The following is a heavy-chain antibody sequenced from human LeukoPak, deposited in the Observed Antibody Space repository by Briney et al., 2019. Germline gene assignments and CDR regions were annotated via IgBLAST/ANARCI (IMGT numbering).Heavy chain of an antibody. CDR1: GFAFRTYG. CDR2: TSSTSSPI. Sequence: GGSLRLSCAASGFAFRTYGMHWVRQTPGKGLEWISYTSSTSSPIYYADSARGRFTISRDNAKNSLYLQMNNLSAEDTAVYYCARDLGLPYDAFDIWGQGTLVTVSS. J-gene: IGHJ3*02. CDR3: ARDLGLPYDAFDI. V-gene: IGHV3-48*04.